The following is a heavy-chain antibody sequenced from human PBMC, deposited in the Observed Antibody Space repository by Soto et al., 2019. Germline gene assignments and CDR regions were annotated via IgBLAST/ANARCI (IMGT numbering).Heavy chain of an antibody. CDR3: AHRRAGFGDLWP. CDR1: GFSLSTSGVG. D-gene: IGHD3-10*01. Sequence: QITLKESGPTLVKPTQTLMLPCTFSGFSLSTSGVGVGWIRQPPGKALEWLGIIYWDDSKLYSPFLKSRLTITKDTSKNQVVLTVTNMDPVDTATYFCAHRRAGFGDLWPWGQGTLVTVSS. J-gene: IGHJ5*02. V-gene: IGHV2-5*02. CDR2: IYWDDSK.